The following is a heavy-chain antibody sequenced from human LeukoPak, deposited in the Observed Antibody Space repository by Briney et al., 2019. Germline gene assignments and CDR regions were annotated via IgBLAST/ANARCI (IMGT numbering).Heavy chain of an antibody. V-gene: IGHV3-30*02. J-gene: IGHJ4*02. CDR1: GLSFGSHG. Sequence: GGSLRLSCAASGLSFGSHGMHWVRQAPGKGLEWVAFIQYDASIMLYADSVKGRFTVSRDNSKNTLYLQMNRLRVEDTAVYYCAKDTIFAVDPFDYWGQGTLVTVSS. CDR3: AKDTIFAVDPFDY. CDR2: IQYDASIM. D-gene: IGHD3-3*01.